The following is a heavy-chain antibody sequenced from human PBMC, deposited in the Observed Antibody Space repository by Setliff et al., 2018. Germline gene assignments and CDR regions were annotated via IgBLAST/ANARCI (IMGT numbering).Heavy chain of an antibody. Sequence: SETLSLTCAVSGGSISSSSYYWGWIRQSPGEGLEWIANIHYNGSTKYNPSLKSRVTISVDKSKNQFSLKLSTVTAADTAVYYCARSSYSGSYLNVWGQGTTVTVSS. V-gene: IGHV4-39*07. J-gene: IGHJ6*02. CDR2: IHYNGST. D-gene: IGHD1-26*01. CDR1: GGSISSSSYY. CDR3: ARSSYSGSYLNV.